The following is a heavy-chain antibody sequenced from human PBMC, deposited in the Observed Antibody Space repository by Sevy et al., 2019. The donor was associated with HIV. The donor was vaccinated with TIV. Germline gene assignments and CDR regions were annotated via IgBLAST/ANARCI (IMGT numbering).Heavy chain of an antibody. V-gene: IGHV3-23*01. CDR1: GFTFSSYA. J-gene: IGHJ3*02. CDR3: AKSRLSDFWGGIDAFDI. D-gene: IGHD3-3*01. CDR2: ISGSGGST. Sequence: GGSLRLSCAASGFTFSSYAMSWVCQAPGKGLEWVSAISGSGGSTYYADSVKGRFTISRDNSKNTLYLQMNSLRAEDTAVYYCAKSRLSDFWGGIDAFDIWGQGTMVTVSS.